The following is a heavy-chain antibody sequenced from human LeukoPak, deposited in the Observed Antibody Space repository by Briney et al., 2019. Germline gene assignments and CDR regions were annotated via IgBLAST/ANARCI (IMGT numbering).Heavy chain of an antibody. CDR1: GYTFTSYA. CDR3: ARRLVVVAAPTDY. V-gene: IGHV1-3*01. D-gene: IGHD2-15*01. CDR2: INAGNGNT. Sequence: ASVKVSCKASGYTFTSYAMHWVRQAPGQRLEWMGWINAGNGNTKYSQKFQGRVTITRDTSASTAYMELSSLRSGDTAVYYCARRLVVVAAPTDYWGQGTLVTVSS. J-gene: IGHJ4*02.